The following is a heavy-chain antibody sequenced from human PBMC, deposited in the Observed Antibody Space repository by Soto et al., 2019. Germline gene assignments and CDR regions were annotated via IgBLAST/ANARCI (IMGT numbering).Heavy chain of an antibody. D-gene: IGHD1-1*01. J-gene: IGHJ6*03. CDR1: GFTFRTYS. Sequence: PGGSLRLSCAASGFTFRTYSMNWVRQAPGKGLEWVSYISDSSSTIYYADSVKGRFIISRDNAQNSLYLEMNSLRDEDTAVYYCASVAPRYTWNGLDYMDVWGKGTKVTVSS. CDR2: ISDSSSTI. V-gene: IGHV3-48*02. CDR3: ASVAPRYTWNGLDYMDV.